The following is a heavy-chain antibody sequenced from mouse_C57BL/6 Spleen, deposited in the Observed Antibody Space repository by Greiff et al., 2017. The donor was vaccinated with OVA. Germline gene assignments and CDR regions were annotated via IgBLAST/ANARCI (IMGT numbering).Heavy chain of an antibody. CDR3: ARWRSSFYYFDY. V-gene: IGHV1-55*01. J-gene: IGHJ2*01. Sequence: QVQLQQSGAELVKPGASVKMSCKASGYTFTSYWITWVKQRPGQGLEWIGDIYPGSGSTNYNEKFKSKATLTVDTSSSTAYMQLSSLTSEDSAVYYCARWRSSFYYFDYWGQGTTLTVSS. CDR2: IYPGSGST. CDR1: GYTFTSYW. D-gene: IGHD1-1*01.